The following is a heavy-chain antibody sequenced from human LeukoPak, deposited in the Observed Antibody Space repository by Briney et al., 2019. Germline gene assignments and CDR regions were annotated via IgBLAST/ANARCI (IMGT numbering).Heavy chain of an antibody. CDR1: GYTFTSYA. J-gene: IGHJ4*02. V-gene: IGHV7-4-1*02. Sequence: VASVKVSCKASGYTFTSYAMNWVRQAPGQGLERMGWINTNTGSPTYAQGFTGRFVFSLDTSVSTAYLQISSLKAEDTAVYYCARDFPTHYCSGGSCYPFDYWGQGTLVTVSS. CDR2: INTNTGSP. CDR3: ARDFPTHYCSGGSCYPFDY. D-gene: IGHD2-15*01.